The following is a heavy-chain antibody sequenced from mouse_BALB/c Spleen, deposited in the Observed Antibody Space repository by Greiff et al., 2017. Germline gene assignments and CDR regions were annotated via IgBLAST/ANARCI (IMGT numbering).Heavy chain of an antibody. CDR2: ISNLAYSI. CDR3: ARAYGNYARFDY. Sequence: EVKLVESGGGLVQPGGSRKLSCAASGFTFSDYGMAWVRQAPGKGPEWVAFISNLAYSIYYADTVTGRFTISRENAKNTLYLEMSSLRSEDTAMYYCARAYGNYARFDYWGQGTTLTVSS. V-gene: IGHV5-15*02. J-gene: IGHJ2*01. CDR1: GFTFSDYG. D-gene: IGHD2-1*01.